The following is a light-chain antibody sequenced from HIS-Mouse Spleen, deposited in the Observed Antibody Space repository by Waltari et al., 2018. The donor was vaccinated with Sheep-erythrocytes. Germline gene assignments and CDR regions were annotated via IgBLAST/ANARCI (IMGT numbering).Light chain of an antibody. J-gene: IGLJ2*01. CDR2: EGS. Sequence: QSALTQPASVSGSPGQSITISCPGTSRDVGSYNLVSRYQQHPGKAPKLMIYEGSKRPSGVSNRFSGSKSGNTASLTISGLQAEDEADYYCCSYAGSSTYVVFGGGTKLTVL. CDR3: CSYAGSSTYVV. CDR1: SRDVGSYNL. V-gene: IGLV2-23*01.